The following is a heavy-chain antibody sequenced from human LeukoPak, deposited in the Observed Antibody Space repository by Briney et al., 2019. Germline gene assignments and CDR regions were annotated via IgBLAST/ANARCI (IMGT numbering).Heavy chain of an antibody. CDR2: IRYDGSIK. D-gene: IGHD2-2*02. J-gene: IGHJ3*02. V-gene: IGHV3-30*02. CDR3: AKDSVCISTSYDTGSGSFDI. Sequence: GGSLRLSCAASGFTFSNYGMHWVRQAPGKGLEWVAFIRYDGSIKDYADSVKGRVTISRDNYKNTLYLQMNSLRAEETAFYYCAKDSVCISTSYDTGSGSFDIWGQGTMVTVSP. CDR1: GFTFSNYG.